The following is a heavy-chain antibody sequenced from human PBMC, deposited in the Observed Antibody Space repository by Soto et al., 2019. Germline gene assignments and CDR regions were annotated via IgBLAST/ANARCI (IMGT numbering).Heavy chain of an antibody. CDR3: ARVLSWFDP. J-gene: IGHJ5*02. D-gene: IGHD2-15*01. V-gene: IGHV4-34*01. CDR2: INHSGST. CDR1: GGSFSGYY. Sequence: PSETLSLTCAVYGGSFSGYYWSWIRQPPGKGLEWIGEINHSGSTNYNPSLKSRVTISVDTSKNQFSLKLSSVTAADTAVYYCARVLSWFDPWGQGTLVPVSS.